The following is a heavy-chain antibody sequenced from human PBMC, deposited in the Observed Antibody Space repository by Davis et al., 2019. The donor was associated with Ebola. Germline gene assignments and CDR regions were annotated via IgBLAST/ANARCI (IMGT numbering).Heavy chain of an antibody. CDR2: IGAAGDT. V-gene: IGHV3-13*01. J-gene: IGHJ5*01. CDR1: GFTFRSYD. D-gene: IGHD6-13*01. Sequence: GESLKISCAASGFTFRSYDMHWVRQATGKGLEWVSAIGAAGDTYYPVSVKGRFTIARENAKNSLYLQMNSLRAEDTAVYYCPRAGFGSTWFDCWGQGILVTVSS. CDR3: PRAGFGSTWFDC.